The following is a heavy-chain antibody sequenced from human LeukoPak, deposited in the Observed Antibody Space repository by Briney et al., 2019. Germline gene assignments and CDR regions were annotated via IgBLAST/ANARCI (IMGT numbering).Heavy chain of an antibody. CDR2: ISSSGHTT. Sequence: GGSLRLSCAASGFTVSSNYMSWVRQAPGRGLEWVSGISSSGHTTYYADSVKGRFTTSRDNSKNTLYLQMNSLRAEDTAVYYCAKDPDFWSGYPDYWGQGTLVTVSS. CDR3: AKDPDFWSGYPDY. D-gene: IGHD3-3*01. V-gene: IGHV3-66*03. J-gene: IGHJ4*02. CDR1: GFTVSSNY.